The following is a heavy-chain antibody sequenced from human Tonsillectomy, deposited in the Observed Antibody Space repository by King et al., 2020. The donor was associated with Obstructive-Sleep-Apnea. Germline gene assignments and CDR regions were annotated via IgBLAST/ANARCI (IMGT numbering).Heavy chain of an antibody. J-gene: IGHJ4*02. CDR1: GFTVSSNY. V-gene: IGHV3-66*01. CDR2: IYSGGST. D-gene: IGHD6-13*01. Sequence: VQSGGSLRLSCAASGFTVSSNYMNWVRQAPGKGLEWVSLIYSGGSTYYADSVKGRFTISRDNSKNTLFLQMNSLRAEDTAVYYCCGAAAVYFFDYWGQGTLVTVSS. CDR3: CGAAAVYFFDY.